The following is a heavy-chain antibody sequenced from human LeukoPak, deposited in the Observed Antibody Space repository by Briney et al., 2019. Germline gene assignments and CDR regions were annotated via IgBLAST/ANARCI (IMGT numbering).Heavy chain of an antibody. Sequence: GGSLRLSCAASGFTFSSYAMHWVRQAPGKGLEWVAVISYDGGNKYYADSVKGRFTISRDNSKNTLYLQMNSLRAEDTAVYYCARDSSSSSGNAFDIWGQGTMVTVSS. CDR2: ISYDGGNK. J-gene: IGHJ3*02. V-gene: IGHV3-30-3*01. D-gene: IGHD6-6*01. CDR1: GFTFSSYA. CDR3: ARDSSSSSGNAFDI.